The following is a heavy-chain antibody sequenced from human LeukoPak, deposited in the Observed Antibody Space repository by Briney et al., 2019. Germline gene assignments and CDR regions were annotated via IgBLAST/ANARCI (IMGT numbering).Heavy chain of an antibody. J-gene: IGHJ3*02. Sequence: GGSLRLSCAASGFTFSSYAMHWVRQAPGKGLEWVAVISYDGSNKYYADSVKGRFTISRDNSKNTLYLQMNSLRAEDTAVYYCARDSSDAFDIWGQGTMVTVSS. CDR2: ISYDGSNK. CDR1: GFTFSSYA. V-gene: IGHV3-30-3*01. D-gene: IGHD2-15*01. CDR3: ARDSSDAFDI.